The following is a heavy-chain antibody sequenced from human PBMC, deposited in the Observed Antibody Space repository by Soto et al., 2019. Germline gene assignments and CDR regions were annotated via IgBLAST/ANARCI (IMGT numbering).Heavy chain of an antibody. J-gene: IGHJ4*02. CDR2: MYHSGNT. D-gene: IGHD2-8*02. CDR3: ARDKITGRFDY. V-gene: IGHV4-39*02. Sequence: SETLSLTCTVSGGSISSPNFYWSWIRQHPGKGLEWIGSMYHSGNTYHNPSLKSRVTISVDTSKNQLSLNLRSVTAADTAVYYCARDKITGRFDYWGQGTLVTVSS. CDR1: GGSISSPNFY.